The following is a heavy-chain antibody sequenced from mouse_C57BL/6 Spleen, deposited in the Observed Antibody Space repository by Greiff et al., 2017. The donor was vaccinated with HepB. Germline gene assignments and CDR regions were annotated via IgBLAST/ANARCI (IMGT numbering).Heavy chain of an antibody. V-gene: IGHV1-64*01. Sequence: QVQLQQPGAELVKPGASVKLSCKASGYTFTSYWMHWVKQRPGQGLEWIGMIHPNSGSTNYNEKFKSKATLTVDKSSSTAYMQLSSLTSEDSAVYYCVTTVVGVWYCDVWGTGTTVTVSS. CDR2: IHPNSGST. J-gene: IGHJ1*03. CDR1: GYTFTSYW. CDR3: VTTVVGVWYCDV. D-gene: IGHD1-1*01.